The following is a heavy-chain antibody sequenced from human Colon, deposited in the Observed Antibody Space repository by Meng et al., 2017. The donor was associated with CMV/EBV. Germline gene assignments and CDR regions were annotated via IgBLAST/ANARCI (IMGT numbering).Heavy chain of an antibody. CDR2: LSHSSDA. Sequence: GESLKISCAASGFTFSSYWMSWVRQAPGKGLEWVSSLSHSSDAYYADSVKGRFTVSRDNAQNSGYLQMNSLTAEDTAVYYCARGWPPDYWGQGTLVTVSS. J-gene: IGHJ4*02. D-gene: IGHD6-13*01. CDR1: GFTFSSYW. CDR3: ARGWPPDY. V-gene: IGHV3-21*06.